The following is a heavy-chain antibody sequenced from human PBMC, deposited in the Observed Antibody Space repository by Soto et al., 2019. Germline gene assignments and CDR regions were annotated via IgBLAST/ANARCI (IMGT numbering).Heavy chain of an antibody. CDR3: ARDLKTYFFGSGSH. D-gene: IGHD3-10*01. CDR2: INSANINT. CDR1: GYTFTNYA. J-gene: IGHJ1*01. Sequence: QVRLVQSGADVKKPGASVTVSCQASGYTFTNYAIHWVRQAPGQTLEWMGWINSANINTRYSRKFQGRFTITTDTSATTAYMELRSLVSEDTAVYYCARDLKTYFFGSGSHWGQGTLLTVSS. V-gene: IGHV1-3*01.